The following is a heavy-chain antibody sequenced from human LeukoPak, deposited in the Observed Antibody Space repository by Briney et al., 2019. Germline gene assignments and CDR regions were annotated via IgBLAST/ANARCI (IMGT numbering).Heavy chain of an antibody. CDR3: AKTIAGRRRSYGY. V-gene: IGHV3-48*03. CDR1: GFTFSSYE. D-gene: IGHD6-6*01. CDR2: ISSSGSTI. Sequence: GGSLRLSCAASGFTFSSYEMNWVRQAPGKGLEWVSYISSSGSTIYYADSVKGRFTISRDNSKNTLYLQVNSLRAEDTALYYCAKTIAGRRRSYGYWGQGTLVTVSS. J-gene: IGHJ4*02.